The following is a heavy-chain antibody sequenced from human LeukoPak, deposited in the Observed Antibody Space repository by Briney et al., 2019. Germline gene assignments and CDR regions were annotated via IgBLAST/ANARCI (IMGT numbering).Heavy chain of an antibody. CDR1: GFTFSSFG. CDR3: ARDRGWRSSGYYLYYFDF. CDR2: IKGDGSEK. D-gene: IGHD3-22*01. Sequence: PGGSLRLSCAASGFTFSSFGMHWVRQAPGKGLEWVASIKGDGSEKYYVDSVKGRFTISRDNAKNSLYLQMNSLRAEDTAVYYCARDRGWRSSGYYLYYFDFWGQGTLVTVSS. V-gene: IGHV3-7*01. J-gene: IGHJ4*02.